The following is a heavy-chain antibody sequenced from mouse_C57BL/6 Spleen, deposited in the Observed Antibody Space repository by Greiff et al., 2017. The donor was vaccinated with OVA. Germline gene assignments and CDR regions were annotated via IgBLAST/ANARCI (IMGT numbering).Heavy chain of an antibody. CDR2: IYPGSGST. CDR3: ARWITTVVATHWYVDV. V-gene: IGHV1-55*01. CDR1: GYTFTSYW. Sequence: QVQLQQPGAELVKPGASVKMSCKASGYTFTSYWITWVKQRPGQGLEWIGDIYPGSGSTNYNEKFKSKATLTVDTSSSTAYMQLSSLTSEDSAVYYCARWITTVVATHWYVDVWGTGTTVTVSS. J-gene: IGHJ1*03. D-gene: IGHD1-1*01.